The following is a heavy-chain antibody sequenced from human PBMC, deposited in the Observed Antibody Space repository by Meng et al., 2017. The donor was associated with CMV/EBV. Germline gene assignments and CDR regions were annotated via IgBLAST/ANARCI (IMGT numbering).Heavy chain of an antibody. V-gene: IGHV1-8*01. D-gene: IGHD3-3*01. J-gene: IGHJ6*02. CDR1: GYTFTSYD. CDR2: MNPNSGNT. CDR3: ARGRFWSGYQRRGYYYGMDV. Sequence: ASVKVSCKASGYTFTSYDINWVRQATGQGLEWMGWMNPNSGNTGYAQKFQGRVTMTRNTSKSTAYMELSSLRSEDTAVYYCARGRFWSGYQRRGYYYGMDVWGQGTTVTVSS.